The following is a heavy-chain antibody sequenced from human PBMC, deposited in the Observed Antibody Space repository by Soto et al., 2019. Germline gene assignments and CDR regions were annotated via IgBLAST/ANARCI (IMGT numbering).Heavy chain of an antibody. J-gene: IGHJ4*02. D-gene: IGHD6-13*01. V-gene: IGHV4-39*01. CDR2: IYYRGNT. CDR1: GDSINSDSYY. CDR3: AKLEGLATISYYFDY. Sequence: QLQLQESGPGLVKPSETLSLTCSVSGDSINSDSYYWGWIRQPPGKGLEWIGSIYYRGNTYDNPSLKTRVTITLTKSKTQFSLKRSSVTAADSAVYFWAKLEGLATISYYFDYWGQGTLVTVSS.